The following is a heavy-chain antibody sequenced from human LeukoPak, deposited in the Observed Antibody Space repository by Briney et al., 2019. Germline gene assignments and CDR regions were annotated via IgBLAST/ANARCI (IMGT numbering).Heavy chain of an antibody. J-gene: IGHJ3*02. CDR3: ARWTSSSTDAFDI. D-gene: IGHD6-6*01. CDR1: GGSFSSSSYY. Sequence: SETLSLTCTVSGGSFSSSSYYWGWIRQPPGKGLEWIGSIHYSGSTYYNPSLKSRVTISVDTSKNQFSLKLSPVTAADTAVYYCARWTSSSTDAFDIWGQGTMVTVSS. CDR2: IHYSGST. V-gene: IGHV4-39*01.